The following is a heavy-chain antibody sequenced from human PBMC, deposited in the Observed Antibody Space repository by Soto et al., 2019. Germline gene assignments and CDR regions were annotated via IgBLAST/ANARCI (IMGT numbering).Heavy chain of an antibody. CDR2: INSDGST. Sequence: EVQLVESGGGLIPPGGSLRLSCAASGFLVNSAYMTWVRQAPGKGLEWLSMINSDGSTLYAESVKGRFTISRENSKNRLDLQMNSLRAEDTAMYYCARRGYSFALGYWGQGTLVIVTS. J-gene: IGHJ4*02. CDR3: ARRGYSFALGY. D-gene: IGHD5-18*01. V-gene: IGHV3-53*01. CDR1: GFLVNSAY.